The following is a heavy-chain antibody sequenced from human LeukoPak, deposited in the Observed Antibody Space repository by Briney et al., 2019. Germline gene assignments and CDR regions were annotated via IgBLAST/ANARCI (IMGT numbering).Heavy chain of an antibody. V-gene: IGHV2-5*02. Sequence: SGPTLVNATQSLTLSCTCSEFSLNAIGVGVGWIRQPPGKALEWLAFIYWDGDERYSPSLNSRLAITKDTSKNQVLLTMTNMDPVDTATYYCAHGLDRWSDNGCPDYFDYWGQGILVTVSS. CDR2: IYWDGDE. J-gene: IGHJ4*02. CDR1: EFSLNAIGVG. CDR3: AHGLDRWSDNGCPDYFDY. D-gene: IGHD2-8*01.